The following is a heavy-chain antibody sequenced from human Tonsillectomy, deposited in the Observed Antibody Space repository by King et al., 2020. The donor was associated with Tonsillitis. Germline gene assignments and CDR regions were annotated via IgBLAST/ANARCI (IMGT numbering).Heavy chain of an antibody. J-gene: IGHJ4*02. D-gene: IGHD3-9*01. V-gene: IGHV3-21*01. Sequence: VQLVESGGGLVKPGGSLRLSCAASGSTFSSYSMNWVRQAPGKGLEWVSSISSSSSYIYYADSVKGRFTISRDNAKNSLYLQMNSLRAEDTAVYYCARDDYDILTGSQYYFDYWGQGTLVTVSS. CDR2: ISSSSSYI. CDR3: ARDDYDILTGSQYYFDY. CDR1: GSTFSSYS.